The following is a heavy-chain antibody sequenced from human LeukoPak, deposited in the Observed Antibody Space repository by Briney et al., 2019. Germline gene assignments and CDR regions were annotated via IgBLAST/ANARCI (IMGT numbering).Heavy chain of an antibody. J-gene: IGHJ4*02. Sequence: PGGSLRLSCAASGFTFSDYYMSWIRQAPGKGLEWVSYISSSSSYTNYADSVKGRFTISRDNAKNTLYLQMSSLTAEDTALYYCAGDLYYHSAGDYWGQGTLVTVSS. CDR1: GFTFSDYY. V-gene: IGHV3-11*06. CDR2: ISSSSSYT. CDR3: AGDLYYHSAGDY. D-gene: IGHD3-22*01.